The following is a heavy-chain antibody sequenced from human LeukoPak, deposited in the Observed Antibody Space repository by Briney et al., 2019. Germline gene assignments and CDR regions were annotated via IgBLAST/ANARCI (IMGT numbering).Heavy chain of an antibody. CDR2: INPNSGGT. CDR3: ARGTYDFWSGYYVYFDY. D-gene: IGHD3-3*01. Sequence: ASVKVSCKASGYTFTGYYMHWVRQAPGQGLEWMGWINPNSGGTNYAQKFQGRVPMTRDTSISTAYMELSRLRSDDTAVYYCARGTYDFWSGYYVYFDYWGQGTLVTVSS. V-gene: IGHV1-2*02. CDR1: GYTFTGYY. J-gene: IGHJ4*02.